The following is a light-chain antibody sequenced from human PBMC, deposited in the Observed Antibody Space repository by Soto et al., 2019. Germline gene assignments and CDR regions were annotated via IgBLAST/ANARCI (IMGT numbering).Light chain of an antibody. J-gene: IGKJ5*01. CDR2: DAS. V-gene: IGKV3-11*01. Sequence: DIVMTQSSATLSLSPGERATLSCRASQSVRTSLAWYQHKPGQAPRLVIYDASLRANGVPARFGGSGSGTDFTLTINSLEPEDFAVYYCQQRNVWPPITFGQGTRLEIK. CDR3: QQRNVWPPIT. CDR1: QSVRTS.